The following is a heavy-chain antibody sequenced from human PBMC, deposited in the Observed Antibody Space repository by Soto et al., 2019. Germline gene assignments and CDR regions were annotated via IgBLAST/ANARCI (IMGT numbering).Heavy chain of an antibody. Sequence: GGSLRLSCAASGFTFSSYAMHWVRQAPGKGLEWVAVISYDGSNKYYADSVKGRFTISRDNSKNTLYLQMNSLRAEDTAVYYCANNNWNDADYWGQGTLVTVSS. CDR2: ISYDGSNK. CDR1: GFTFSSYA. CDR3: ANNNWNDADY. D-gene: IGHD1-20*01. J-gene: IGHJ4*02. V-gene: IGHV3-30-3*01.